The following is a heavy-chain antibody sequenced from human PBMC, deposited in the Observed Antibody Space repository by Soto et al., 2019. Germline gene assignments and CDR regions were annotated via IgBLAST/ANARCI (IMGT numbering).Heavy chain of an antibody. CDR3: ARAPMVLSRSYFDS. D-gene: IGHD2-8*01. V-gene: IGHV4-59*01. CDR2: ISSSGNT. CDR1: DSSISNFY. J-gene: IGHJ4*02. Sequence: SETLSLTCTVSDSSISNFYWSWMRQPPGKGLEWIGYISSSGNTNYNPSLKSRVSISVDTSKTQFSLNLTSVTAAHTAVYYCARAPMVLSRSYFDSWGQGTPVTVSS.